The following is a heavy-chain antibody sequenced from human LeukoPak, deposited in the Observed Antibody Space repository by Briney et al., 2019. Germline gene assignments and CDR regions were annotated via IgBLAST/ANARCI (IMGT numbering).Heavy chain of an antibody. J-gene: IGHJ6*03. D-gene: IGHD2-2*01. CDR2: IYYSGST. V-gene: IGHV4-39*07. CDR1: GGSISSTSYY. CDR3: ARDTIVVVPAAIEDYYYYYMDV. Sequence: SETLSLTCTVSGGSISSTSYYWGWIRQPPGKGLECIGTIYYSGSTYYNPSLKSRVTISVDTSKNQFSLKLTSVTAADTAVYYCARDTIVVVPAAIEDYYYYYMDVWGKGTTVTVSS.